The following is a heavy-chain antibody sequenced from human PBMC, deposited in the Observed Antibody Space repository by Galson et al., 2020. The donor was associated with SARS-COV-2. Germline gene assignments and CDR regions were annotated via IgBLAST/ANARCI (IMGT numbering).Heavy chain of an antibody. D-gene: IGHD1-20*01. CDR1: GFTFRNYW. J-gene: IGHJ5*02. CDR3: GRDFLPAVAVPHNFFDP. Sequence: TGGSLRLSCVASGFTFRNYWMHWVRQVPGKGLVWVARISNDGSSTTYADSVKGRFTISRDNAKNILYLQMNSLRVEDTAKYYCGRDFLPAVAVPHNFFDPWGRGVLVTVSS. V-gene: IGHV3-74*03. CDR2: ISNDGSST.